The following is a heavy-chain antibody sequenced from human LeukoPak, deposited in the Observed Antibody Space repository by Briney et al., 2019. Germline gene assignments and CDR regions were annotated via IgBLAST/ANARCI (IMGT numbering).Heavy chain of an antibody. J-gene: IGHJ5*02. CDR3: GRDLVSRQEVDQP. CDR1: GYTFTAYY. Sequence: ASVKVSCKASGYTFTAYYIHWVRQAPGQPLEWMGWVNPNTGGTYYAQKFQDRVTMTRDASIGTAYMELNRLRSDDTAVYYCGRDLVSRQEVDQPWGQGTLVTVSS. D-gene: IGHD6-13*01. CDR2: VNPNTGGT. V-gene: IGHV1-2*02.